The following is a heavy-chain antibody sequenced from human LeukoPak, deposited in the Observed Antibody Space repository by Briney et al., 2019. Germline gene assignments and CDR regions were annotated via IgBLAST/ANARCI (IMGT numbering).Heavy chain of an antibody. J-gene: IGHJ6*03. CDR3: ARAMRPLQLERRRRFYYYYMDV. CDR1: GYTFTSYD. CDR2: MNPNSGNT. V-gene: IGHV1-8*01. Sequence: ASVKVSCKASGYTFTSYDINWVRQATGQGLEWMGWMNPNSGNTGYAQKFQGRVTMTRNTSISTAYMELSSLRSEDTAVYYCARAMRPLQLERRRRFYYYYMDVWGKGTTVTISS. D-gene: IGHD1-1*01.